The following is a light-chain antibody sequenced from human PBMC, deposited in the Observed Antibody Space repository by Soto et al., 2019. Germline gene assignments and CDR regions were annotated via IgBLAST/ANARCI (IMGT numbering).Light chain of an antibody. CDR1: SSNIGAGYD. J-gene: IGLJ1*01. Sequence: QSVLTKPPSVSGAPGQRVTISCTGSSSNIGAGYDVHWYQQLPGTAPKLLIYGNSNRPSGVPDRFSGSKSGTSASLAITGLQAEDEADYYCQSYDSSRSGVFGTGTKVTVL. CDR3: QSYDSSRSGV. CDR2: GNS. V-gene: IGLV1-40*01.